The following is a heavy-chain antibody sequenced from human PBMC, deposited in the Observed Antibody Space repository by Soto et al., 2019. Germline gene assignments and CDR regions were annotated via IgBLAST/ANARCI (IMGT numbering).Heavy chain of an antibody. Sequence: PGGSLRLSCAASGFSLSTYWMSWVRQAPGRGLKWVATIRQDGGETHYVDYVKGRFSISRDNAMNSLYLQVNSLTAEDTAIYYCARGCGSGDCPYYFNRWGRGTKGTVSS. J-gene: IGHJ4*02. CDR1: GFSLSTYW. D-gene: IGHD2-21*01. CDR2: IRQDGGET. CDR3: ARGCGSGDCPYYFNR. V-gene: IGHV3-7*01.